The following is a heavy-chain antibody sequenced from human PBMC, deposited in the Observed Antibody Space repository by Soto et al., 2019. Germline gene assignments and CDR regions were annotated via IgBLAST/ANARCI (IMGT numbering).Heavy chain of an antibody. J-gene: IGHJ5*02. V-gene: IGHV1-18*01. CDR1: GYTFTSHG. D-gene: IGHD3-22*01. CDR3: ARDSGSGYAS. CDR2: ISAYNGNT. Sequence: QVQLVQSGAELKKPGASVKVSCKASGYTFTSHGISWVRQVPGQGLEWMGCISAYNGNTNYVQTFRGRVPMSTDTSTSTAYLELRSLRSDDTAVYYSARDSGSGYASWGQGTLVTVSA.